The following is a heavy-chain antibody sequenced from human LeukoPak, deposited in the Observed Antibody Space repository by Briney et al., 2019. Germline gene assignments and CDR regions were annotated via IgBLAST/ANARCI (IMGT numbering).Heavy chain of an antibody. CDR2: ISWNSGSI. D-gene: IGHD4-17*01. J-gene: IGHJ4*02. CDR1: GFTFDDYA. CDR3: AKGNSYGDYVLFDY. V-gene: IGHV3-9*01. Sequence: GRSLRLSCAASGFTFDDYAMHWVRQAPGKGLEWVSGISWNSGSIGYADSVKGRFTISRDNAKNSLYLQMNSLRAEDTALYYCAKGNSYGDYVLFDYWGQGTLVTVSS.